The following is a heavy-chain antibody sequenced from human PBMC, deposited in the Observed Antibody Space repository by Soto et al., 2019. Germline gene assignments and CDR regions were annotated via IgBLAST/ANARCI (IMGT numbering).Heavy chain of an antibody. Sequence: QVQLVQSGADLRKPGASVKVSCKASGYSFSNYGSNWVRQAPGQGLEWMGWINPYNGNRNYAQKCEDRDTMTTATATNTVFMELKRLQSDDTAISYCARDRLMGYDNSGFSSWGQGTLVIVSS. V-gene: IGHV1-18*01. D-gene: IGHD3-22*01. CDR3: ARDRLMGYDNSGFSS. CDR2: INPYNGNR. CDR1: GYSFSNYG. J-gene: IGHJ5*02.